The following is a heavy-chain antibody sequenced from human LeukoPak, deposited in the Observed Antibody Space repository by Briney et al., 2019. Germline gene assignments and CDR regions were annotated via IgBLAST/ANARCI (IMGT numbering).Heavy chain of an antibody. D-gene: IGHD3-3*01. J-gene: IGHJ4*02. CDR3: ARGSFGVDTRTGEGWNY. V-gene: IGHV1-69*13. CDR2: IIPIFGTA. Sequence: SVKVSCKASGGTFSSYAISWVRQAPGQGLEWMGGIIPIFGTANYAQKFQGRVTITADESTSTAYMELSSLRSEDAAVYYCARGSFGVDTRTGEGWNYRGQGTLVTVSS. CDR1: GGTFSSYA.